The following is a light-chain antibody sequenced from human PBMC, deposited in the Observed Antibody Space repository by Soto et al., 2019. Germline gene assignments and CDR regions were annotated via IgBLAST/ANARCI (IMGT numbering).Light chain of an antibody. CDR3: QQYNDWPRT. CDR1: QSVSTN. Sequence: EIVLTQSPATLSLSPGEGATLSCRASQSVSTNQLAWYQQKPGQAPRLLIYGASTRATGSPDRFSASGSATEFTLTISSLLSEDFAVYYCQQYNDWPRTFGQGTKVDTK. V-gene: IGKV3-15*01. J-gene: IGKJ1*01. CDR2: GAS.